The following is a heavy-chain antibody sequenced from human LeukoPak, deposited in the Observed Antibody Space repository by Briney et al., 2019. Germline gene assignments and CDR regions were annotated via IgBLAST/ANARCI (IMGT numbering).Heavy chain of an antibody. CDR2: IYYSGST. CDR1: GGSVSSGSYY. CDR3: ARGRITIFGPPNGAWFDP. V-gene: IGHV4-61*01. Sequence: SETLSLTCTVSGGSVSSGSYYWRWIRQPPGKGLEWIGYIYYSGSTNYNPSLKSRVTISVDTSKNQFSLKLSSVTAADTAVDFCARGRITIFGPPNGAWFDPWGKGTLVTVSS. D-gene: IGHD3-3*01. J-gene: IGHJ5*02.